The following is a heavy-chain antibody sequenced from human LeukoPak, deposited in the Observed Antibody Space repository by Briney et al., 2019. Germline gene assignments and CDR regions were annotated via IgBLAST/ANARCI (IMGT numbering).Heavy chain of an antibody. CDR3: ARGGIQVSGIDEFDY. D-gene: IGHD6-19*01. J-gene: IGHJ4*02. Sequence: GGSLRLSCAAPGFTFIDYDMHWVRQVIGKGLEWVSAIGIRGDTHYSGSVKGRFTISRENAESSLYLQLNSLRAEDTAVYYCARGGIQVSGIDEFDYWGQGTLVTVSS. CDR2: IGIRGDT. CDR1: GFTFIDYD. V-gene: IGHV3-13*01.